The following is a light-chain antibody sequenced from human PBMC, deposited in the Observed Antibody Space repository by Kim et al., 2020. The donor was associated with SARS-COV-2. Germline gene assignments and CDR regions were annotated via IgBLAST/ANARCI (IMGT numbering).Light chain of an antibody. CDR2: DVS. J-gene: IGKJ4*01. Sequence: SASVGDTVTLTCRASQGISDNLGWYQHIPGKAPKLLIDDVSSLQSGVPPRFSGSGFGAYFTLTISSLQPEDFATYYCQRADSYPPTFGGGTKLEI. CDR1: QGISDN. V-gene: IGKV1-12*01. CDR3: QRADSYPPT.